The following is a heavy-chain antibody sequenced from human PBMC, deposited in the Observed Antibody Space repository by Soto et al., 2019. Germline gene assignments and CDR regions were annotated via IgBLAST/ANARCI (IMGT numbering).Heavy chain of an antibody. D-gene: IGHD6-19*01. J-gene: IGHJ4*02. CDR3: VSHRNYIVVSGSFFDY. CDR2: IYYSGST. Sequence: PSETLSLTCTVSGGSIASSRYYWGWVRQSPGKGLEWIESIYYSGSTHYNPSLKSRVTVSVDTSKNQFSLKLTSVTAADTAVYFCVSHRNYIVVSGSFFDYWSQGTLVTVSS. CDR1: GGSIASSRYY. V-gene: IGHV4-39*01.